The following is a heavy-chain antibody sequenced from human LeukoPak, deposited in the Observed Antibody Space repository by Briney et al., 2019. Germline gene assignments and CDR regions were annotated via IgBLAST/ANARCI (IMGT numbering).Heavy chain of an antibody. CDR1: GFTFSSYS. D-gene: IGHD3-10*01. Sequence: GGSLRLSCAVSGFTFSSYSMNWVRQAPGKGLEWVSYISSSSSTIYYADSVKGRFTISRDNAKNSLYLQMNSLRAEDTAVYYCARDLRGYGMDVWGQGTTVTVSS. CDR3: ARDLRGYGMDV. J-gene: IGHJ6*02. CDR2: ISSSSSTI. V-gene: IGHV3-48*04.